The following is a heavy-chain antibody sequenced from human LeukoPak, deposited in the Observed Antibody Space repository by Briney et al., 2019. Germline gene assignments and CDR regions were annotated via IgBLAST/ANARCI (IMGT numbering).Heavy chain of an antibody. CDR1: GFTFSSYA. Sequence: GRSLRLSCAASGFTFSSYAMHWVRQAPGKGLEWVAVISYDGSNKYYADSVKGRFTISRDNSKNTLYLQMNSQRAEDTAVYYCARDIPYDSSGDVGNAFDIWGQGTMVTVSS. CDR3: ARDIPYDSSGDVGNAFDI. V-gene: IGHV3-30-3*01. J-gene: IGHJ3*02. D-gene: IGHD3-22*01. CDR2: ISYDGSNK.